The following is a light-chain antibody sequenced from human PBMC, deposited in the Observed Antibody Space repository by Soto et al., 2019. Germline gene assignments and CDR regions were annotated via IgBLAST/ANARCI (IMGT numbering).Light chain of an antibody. J-gene: IGKJ2*01. V-gene: IGKV3-11*01. Sequence: EIVLTQSPATLSLSPGERATLSCRASQSVSSYLSWYQQKPGQAPRLLIYDASNRATGIPARFSGSGSGTDFTLTISSRQHEDFAVYYCQQRRNWPRGYTFGQGTKLEIK. CDR2: DAS. CDR3: QQRRNWPRGYT. CDR1: QSVSSY.